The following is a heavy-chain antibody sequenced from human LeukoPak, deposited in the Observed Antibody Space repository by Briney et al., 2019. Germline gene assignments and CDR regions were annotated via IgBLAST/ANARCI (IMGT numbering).Heavy chain of an antibody. J-gene: IGHJ4*02. V-gene: IGHV3-7*01. CDR1: GFPFSSYW. D-gene: IGHD6-25*01. CDR2: IKQDGSKK. Sequence: QSGGSLRLSCVASGFPFSSYWMTWVRQAPGKGLEWVANIKQDGSKKSYVDSVKGRFTISRDNAKNSLYLQMNSLRAEDTAVYYCAKHAAVNDYFDYWGQGTLVTVSS. CDR3: AKHAAVNDYFDY.